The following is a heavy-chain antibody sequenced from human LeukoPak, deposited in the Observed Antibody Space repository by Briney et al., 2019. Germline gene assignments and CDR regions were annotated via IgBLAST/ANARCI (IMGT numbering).Heavy chain of an antibody. CDR1: GFTFSSYW. J-gene: IGHJ4*02. CDR3: ARGGELLRPADY. CDR2: MNQDGSEK. Sequence: GGSLRLSCAASGFTFSSYWMSWVRQAPGKGLEWEANMNQDGSEKYYVDSVKGRFTISRDNAKNSLYLQMNNLRAEDTAVYYCARGGELLRPADYWGQGTLVTVSS. V-gene: IGHV3-7*01. D-gene: IGHD1-26*01.